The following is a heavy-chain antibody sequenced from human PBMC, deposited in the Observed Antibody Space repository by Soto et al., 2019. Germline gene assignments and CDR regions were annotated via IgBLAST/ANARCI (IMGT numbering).Heavy chain of an antibody. CDR3: TTDRRYFDGFDY. V-gene: IGHV3-15*07. CDR1: GFTFSNAW. D-gene: IGHD3-9*01. J-gene: IGHJ4*02. CDR2: IKSKTDGGTT. Sequence: EVQLVESGGGLVKPGGSLRLSCAASGFTFSNAWMNWVRQAPGKGLEWVGRIKSKTDGGTTDYAAPVKGRFTISRDDSRNTLYLQMNSLKTEDTAVYYCTTDRRYFDGFDYWGQGTLVTVSS.